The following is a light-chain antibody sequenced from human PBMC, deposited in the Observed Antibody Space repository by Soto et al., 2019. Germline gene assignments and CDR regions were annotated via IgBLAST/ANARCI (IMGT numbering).Light chain of an antibody. V-gene: IGLV6-57*04. Sequence: NFMLTQPHSVSESPGKTLSISCTRSSGSIANNYVQWYQQRPGSAPTTVIYENNQRLSGVPDRFAGSTDGSSNSASLTISVLQTEGEADYYCQSYDSDFVVFGGGTQLTV. CDR2: ENN. CDR3: QSYDSDFVV. CDR1: SGSIANNY. J-gene: IGLJ2*01.